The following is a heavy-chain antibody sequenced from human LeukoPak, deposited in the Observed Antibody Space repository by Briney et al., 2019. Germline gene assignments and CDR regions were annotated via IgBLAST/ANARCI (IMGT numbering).Heavy chain of an antibody. CDR1: GGSISSYY. J-gene: IGHJ3*02. Sequence: PSETLSLTCTVSGGSISSYYWSWIRQPPGKGLEWIGYIYYSGSTNYNPSLKGRVTISVDTSKNQFSLKLSSVTAADTAVYYCARDLRSRAYDSSAYAYAFDIWGQGTMVTVSS. V-gene: IGHV4-59*01. CDR3: ARDLRSRAYDSSAYAYAFDI. D-gene: IGHD3-22*01. CDR2: IYYSGST.